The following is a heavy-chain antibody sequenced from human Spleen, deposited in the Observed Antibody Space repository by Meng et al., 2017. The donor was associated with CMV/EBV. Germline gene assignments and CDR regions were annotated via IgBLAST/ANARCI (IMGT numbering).Heavy chain of an antibody. Sequence: GESLKISCAASGFTFSSYAMSWVRQAPGKGLEWVSAISGSGGSTYYADSVKGRFTISRDNSKNTLYLQMNSLRAEDTAVYYCAKALWFGELLSPAGAFSTDYWGQGTLVTVSS. CDR2: ISGSGGST. J-gene: IGHJ4*02. CDR1: GFTFSSYA. D-gene: IGHD3-10*01. CDR3: AKALWFGELLSPAGAFSTDY. V-gene: IGHV3-23*01.